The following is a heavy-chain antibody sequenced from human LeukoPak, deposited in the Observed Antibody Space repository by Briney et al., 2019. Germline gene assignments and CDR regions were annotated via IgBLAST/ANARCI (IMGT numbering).Heavy chain of an antibody. CDR1: GYTFTGYY. CDR3: ARGNEYYDFWSGYHYFDY. J-gene: IGHJ4*02. V-gene: IGHV1-2*02. Sequence: ASVKVSCKASGYTFTGYYMHWVRQAPGQGLEWMGWINPNSGGTNYAQKFQGRVTMTRDTSISTAYMGLSRLRSDDTAVYYCARGNEYYDFWSGYHYFDYWGQGTLVTVSS. CDR2: INPNSGGT. D-gene: IGHD3-3*01.